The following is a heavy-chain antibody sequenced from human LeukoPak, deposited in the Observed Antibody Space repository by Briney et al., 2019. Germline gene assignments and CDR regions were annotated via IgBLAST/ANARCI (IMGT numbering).Heavy chain of an antibody. CDR2: ISGSGGST. Sequence: GGSLRLSCAASGFTVSSNYMSWVRQAPGKGLEWVSAISGSGGSTYYADSVKGWFTISRDNSKNTLYLQMNSLRAEDTAVYYCAKSLLGSYSSPFDYWGQGTLVTVSS. V-gene: IGHV3-23*01. CDR1: GFTVSSNY. D-gene: IGHD1-26*01. J-gene: IGHJ4*02. CDR3: AKSLLGSYSSPFDY.